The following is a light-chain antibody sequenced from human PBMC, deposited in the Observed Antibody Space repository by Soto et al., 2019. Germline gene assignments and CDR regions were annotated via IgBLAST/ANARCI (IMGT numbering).Light chain of an antibody. J-gene: IGKJ5*01. CDR3: QQYGGSPIT. CDR2: GAS. Sequence: TQAAVTLSVYAGERATLSCRASQSVSSNLAWYQQKPGQAPRLLIYGASVRATGIPDRFSGSGSGTDFTLTITRLEPEDFALYYCQQYGGSPITFGVGTRLEIK. CDR1: QSVSSN. V-gene: IGKV3-20*01.